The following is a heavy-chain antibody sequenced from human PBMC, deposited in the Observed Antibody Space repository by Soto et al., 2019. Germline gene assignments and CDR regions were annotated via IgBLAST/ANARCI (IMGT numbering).Heavy chain of an antibody. Sequence: QVQLVQSGAEEKEPGSSVKVSCKASGVTFSSYAISWVRQAPGQGLQWMGGIIPISGTANYAQKFQGRVTITADESTSTAYMELSSVRSEDTAVYYCARDSRVLYYYYGTDVWGQGTTVTVSS. J-gene: IGHJ6*02. CDR2: IIPISGTA. CDR1: GVTFSSYA. V-gene: IGHV1-69*01. CDR3: ARDSRVLYYYYGTDV.